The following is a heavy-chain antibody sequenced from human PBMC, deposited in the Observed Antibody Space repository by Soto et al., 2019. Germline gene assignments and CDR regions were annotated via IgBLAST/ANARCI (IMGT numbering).Heavy chain of an antibody. CDR1: GFSLSTSGVG. J-gene: IGHJ4*02. CDR2: IYWDDDK. D-gene: IGHD7-27*01. V-gene: IGHV2-5*02. Sequence: QITLKESGPTLVKPTQTLTLTCTFSGFSLSTSGVGVGWIRQPPGKALEWLALIYWDDDKRYSPSLKSRLTITKDTSKNQVVLTMTNMDPVDTATYYRALSLIPNWGSRGAFAYWGQGTLVTVSS. CDR3: ALSLIPNWGSRGAFAY.